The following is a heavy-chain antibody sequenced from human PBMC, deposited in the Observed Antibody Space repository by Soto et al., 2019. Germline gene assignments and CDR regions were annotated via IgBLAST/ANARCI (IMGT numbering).Heavy chain of an antibody. Sequence: QVQLVQSGAEVKKPGSSVKVSCKASGGTFSSYTISWVRQAPGQGLEWMGRIIPILGIANYAQKFQGRVTITADKSPSTAYMGLSSRRSEDTAVYYCATWQAAMVDWGQGTLGTVSS. D-gene: IGHD5-18*01. V-gene: IGHV1-69*02. CDR2: IIPILGIA. CDR1: GGTFSSYT. J-gene: IGHJ4*02. CDR3: ATWQAAMVD.